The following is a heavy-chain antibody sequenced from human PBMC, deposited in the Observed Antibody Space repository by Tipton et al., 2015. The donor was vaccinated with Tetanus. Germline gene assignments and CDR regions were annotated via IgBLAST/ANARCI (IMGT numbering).Heavy chain of an antibody. D-gene: IGHD1-7*01. CDR2: IYYSGST. CDR3: ARGILGETGTISRFDP. J-gene: IGHJ5*02. V-gene: IGHV4-59*01. Sequence: TLSLTCTVSGGSFSTYYWSWIRQPPGKGLEWIGYIYYSGSTNYNPSLKSRVTISVDTSKNQFSLKLSPVTAADTAVYYCARGILGETGTISRFDPWGQGTLVTVSS. CDR1: GGSFSTYY.